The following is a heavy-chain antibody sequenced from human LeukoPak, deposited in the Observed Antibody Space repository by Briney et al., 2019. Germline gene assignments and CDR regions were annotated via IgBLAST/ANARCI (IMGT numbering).Heavy chain of an antibody. CDR2: MYYSGST. CDR3: ARVNYGSGSYYIDY. J-gene: IGHJ4*02. Sequence: SETLSLTCNVSGGSISSSNYYWGWIRQPPGKGLEWIGSMYYSGSTYYNPSLKSRVTISVDTAKNQFSLKLSSVTAADAAVYYCARVNYGSGSYYIDYWGQGTLVTVSS. D-gene: IGHD3-10*01. V-gene: IGHV4-39*01. CDR1: GGSISSSNYY.